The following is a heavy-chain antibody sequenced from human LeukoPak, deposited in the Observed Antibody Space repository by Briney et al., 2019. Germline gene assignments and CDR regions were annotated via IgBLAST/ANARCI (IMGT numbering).Heavy chain of an antibody. Sequence: SETLSLTCNVSGGSVTSNNFHWGWIRQPPGKGLEWIGIIYNIRTTSYSPSLKSRVTISVDTSKNQFSLKLSSVTAADTAVYYCARAGMAAGYYLDYWGQGTLVTVSS. CDR3: ARAGMAAGYYLDY. J-gene: IGHJ4*02. CDR1: GGSVTSNNFH. CDR2: IYNIRTT. D-gene: IGHD6-13*01. V-gene: IGHV4-39*07.